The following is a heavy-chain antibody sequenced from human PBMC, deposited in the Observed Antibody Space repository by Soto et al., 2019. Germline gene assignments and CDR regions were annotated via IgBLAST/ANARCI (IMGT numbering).Heavy chain of an antibody. V-gene: IGHV4-34*01. J-gene: IGHJ6*02. D-gene: IGHD3-9*01. CDR2: INHSGST. Sequence: SETLSLTCAVYGGFFSGYYWSWIRQPPGKGLEWIGEINHSGSTNYNPSLKSRVTISVDTSKNQFSLKLSSVTAADTAVYYCARGETYYDILTGFQLYGMDVWGQGTTVTVSS. CDR3: ARGETYYDILTGFQLYGMDV. CDR1: GGFFSGYY.